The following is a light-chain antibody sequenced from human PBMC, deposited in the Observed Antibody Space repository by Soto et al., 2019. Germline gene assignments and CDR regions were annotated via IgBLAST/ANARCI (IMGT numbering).Light chain of an antibody. V-gene: IGLV2-14*01. CDR1: NSDIGGYDY. Sequence: QSVLTQPASVSGSPGQSITISCTGTNSDIGGYDYVSWYQHHPGKAPKLLIYGVTNRPSGVSDRFSGSKSGNTASLTISGLQAEDEADYYCTSYTSIPIVVFGGGTKVTVL. CDR3: TSYTSIPIVV. J-gene: IGLJ2*01. CDR2: GVT.